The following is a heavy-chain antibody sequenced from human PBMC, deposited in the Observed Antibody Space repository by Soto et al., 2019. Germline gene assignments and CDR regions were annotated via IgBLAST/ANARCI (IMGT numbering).Heavy chain of an antibody. CDR3: TRDLPGYSSSWPDN. CDR2: IFAGGNP. J-gene: IGHJ1*01. V-gene: IGHV3-66*01. CDR1: GFTVSNNH. Sequence: PGGSLRLSCAASGFTVSNNHMSWVRQAPGKGLQWVSVIFAGGNPYYAEPVKGRFTISRDNSKNTLYLQMNSLRAEDTAMYYCTRDLPGYSSSWPDNWGQGTLVTVSS. D-gene: IGHD6-13*01.